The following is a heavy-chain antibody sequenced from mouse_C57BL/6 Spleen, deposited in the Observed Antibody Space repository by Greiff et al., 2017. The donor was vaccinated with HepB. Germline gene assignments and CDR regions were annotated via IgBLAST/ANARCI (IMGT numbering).Heavy chain of an antibody. J-gene: IGHJ1*03. CDR3: APDGYYGYFDV. D-gene: IGHD2-3*01. CDR2: IHPNSGST. V-gene: IGHV1-64*01. Sequence: QVQLQQPGAELVKPGASVKLSCKASGYTFTSYWMHWVKQRPGQGLEWIGMIHPNSGSTNYNEKFKSKATLTVDKSSSTAYMQLSSLTSEDSAVYYWAPDGYYGYFDVWGTGTTVTVSS. CDR1: GYTFTSYW.